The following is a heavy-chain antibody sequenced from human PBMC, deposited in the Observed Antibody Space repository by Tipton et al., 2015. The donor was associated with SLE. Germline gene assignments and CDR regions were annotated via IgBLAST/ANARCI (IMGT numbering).Heavy chain of an antibody. J-gene: IGHJ3*02. CDR2: ISSRGDTI. V-gene: IGHV3-48*03. CDR1: GFTFSSYE. Sequence: SLRLSCGASGFTFSSYEMNWVRQAPGKGLEWVSYISSRGDTIYYADSVKGRFTISRDNAKNSLYLQMNSLSAEDTAVYYCARGPEEQLVRGAFDIWGQGTMVTVSS. D-gene: IGHD6-6*01. CDR3: ARGPEEQLVRGAFDI.